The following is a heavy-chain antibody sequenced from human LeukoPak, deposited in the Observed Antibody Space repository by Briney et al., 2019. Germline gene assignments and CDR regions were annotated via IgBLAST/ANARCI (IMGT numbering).Heavy chain of an antibody. CDR1: GFTVSSNY. V-gene: IGHV3-11*04. J-gene: IGHJ5*02. CDR3: SRVAQSGPTGWFDP. Sequence: GGSLRLSCAASGFTVSSNYMSWIRQAPGKGLEWVSYISSSGSTIYYADSVKGRFTISRDNPGNVVYLQMDSLRAEDTAVYYCSRVAQSGPTGWFDPWGQGTLVTVSS. D-gene: IGHD1-1*01. CDR2: ISSSGSTI.